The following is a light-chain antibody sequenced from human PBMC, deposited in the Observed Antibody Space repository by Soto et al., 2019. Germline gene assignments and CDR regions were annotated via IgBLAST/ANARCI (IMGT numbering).Light chain of an antibody. CDR3: SSYAGSNIYYV. CDR1: TSDFGSNNY. V-gene: IGLV2-8*01. Sequence: QSVLTQPPSASGSPGQSVTISCTGTTSDFGSNNYVSWYQQHPGKAPKLMIYEVNKRPSGVPDSFSGSKSGNTASLTVSGLQADDEADYYCSSYAGSNIYYVFGTGTKVTVL. J-gene: IGLJ1*01. CDR2: EVN.